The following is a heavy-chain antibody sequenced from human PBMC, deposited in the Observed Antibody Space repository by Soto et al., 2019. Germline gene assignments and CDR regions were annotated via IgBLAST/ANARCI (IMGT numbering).Heavy chain of an antibody. Sequence: GSLRLSCAASGFTFSNYGMYWVRQAPGKGLEWVAVISYDINNKYYVDSVKDRFTISRDNSKNTLYLQMNSLRAEDTAVYYCAKVLMTTVNTEGYHYYGMDVWGQGTTVTVSS. CDR3: AKVLMTTVNTEGYHYYGMDV. J-gene: IGHJ6*02. D-gene: IGHD4-17*01. V-gene: IGHV3-30*18. CDR2: ISYDINNK. CDR1: GFTFSNYG.